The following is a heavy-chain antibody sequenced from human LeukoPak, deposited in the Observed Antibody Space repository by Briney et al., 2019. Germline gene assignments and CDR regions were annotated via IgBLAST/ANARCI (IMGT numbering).Heavy chain of an antibody. CDR2: ISGSGGST. J-gene: IGHJ3*02. D-gene: IGHD5-18*01. Sequence: GGSLRLSCAASGFTFNNYAIYWVRQAPGRGLEWVSAISGSGGSTYYADSVKGRFTISRDNSKNTLYLQMNSLRAEDTAVYYCAKEGYSYGNDAFDIWGQGTMVTVSS. CDR3: AKEGYSYGNDAFDI. CDR1: GFTFNNYA. V-gene: IGHV3-23*01.